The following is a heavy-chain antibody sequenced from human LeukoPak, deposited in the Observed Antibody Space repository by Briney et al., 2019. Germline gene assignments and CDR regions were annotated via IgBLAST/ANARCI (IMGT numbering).Heavy chain of an antibody. V-gene: IGHV1-8*01. CDR2: MNPHSGNT. CDR1: GYTLANYD. CDR3: ARLSSHYGDYKVDP. D-gene: IGHD4-17*01. J-gene: IGHJ5*02. Sequence: GASAKVSCKASGYTLANYDINWVRQASGQGLEWMGWMNPHSGNTGYAQNFQGRVTMTRNTSISTAYMELRSLRSEDTAVYYCARLSSHYGDYKVDPWGQGTLVTVSS.